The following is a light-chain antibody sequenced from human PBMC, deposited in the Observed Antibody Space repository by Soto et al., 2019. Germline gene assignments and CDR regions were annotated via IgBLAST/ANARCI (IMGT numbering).Light chain of an antibody. V-gene: IGLV2-14*01. CDR3: SSYTSGTTWV. CDR2: EVS. Sequence: LTQPASVSGSPGQSITISCTGTSSDVGGYNYVSWYQQHPGKAPKLMIYEVSNRPSGVSNRFSGSKSGNTASLTISGLQAEDEADYYCSSYTSGTTWVFGGGTQLTVL. CDR1: SSDVGGYNY. J-gene: IGLJ3*02.